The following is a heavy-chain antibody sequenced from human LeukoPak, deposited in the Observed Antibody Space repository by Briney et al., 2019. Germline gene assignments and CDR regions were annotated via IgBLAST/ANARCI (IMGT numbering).Heavy chain of an antibody. J-gene: IGHJ4*02. CDR2: ISGSHGST. Sequence: TGGSLRLSCAASGFTFSSYAMSWVRQAPGEGPEWVSAISGSHGSTYYADSVKGRFTISRDNSKNTLYLQMNSLRVEDTAVYYCAKSESDYWGQGTLVTVSS. CDR3: AKSESDY. V-gene: IGHV3-23*01. CDR1: GFTFSSYA.